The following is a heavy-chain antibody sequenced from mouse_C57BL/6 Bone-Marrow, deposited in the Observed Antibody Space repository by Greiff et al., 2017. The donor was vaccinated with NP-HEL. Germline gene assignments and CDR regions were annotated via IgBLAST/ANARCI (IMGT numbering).Heavy chain of an antibody. V-gene: IGHV1-55*01. J-gene: IGHJ2*01. CDR2: IYPGSGST. CDR3: AGPYSNYSYYFDY. CDR1: GYTFTSYW. Sequence: VQLQQPGAELVKPGASVKMSCKASGYTFTSYWITWVKQRPGQGLEWIGDIYPGSGSTNYNEKFKSKATLTVDTSSSTAYMQLSSLTSEDSAVYYCAGPYSNYSYYFDYWGQGTTLTVSS. D-gene: IGHD2-5*01.